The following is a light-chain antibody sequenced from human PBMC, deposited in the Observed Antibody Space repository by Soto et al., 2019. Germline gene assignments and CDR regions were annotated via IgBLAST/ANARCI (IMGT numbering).Light chain of an antibody. V-gene: IGKV3-15*01. CDR2: GAY. CDR1: QSVSSD. CDR3: QQYNDWPRGT. Sequence: EIVITQSPATLSVSPGERATLSCRASQSVSSDLAWYQQRPGQAPRLLIYGAYIRATGIPARFSGSGSATEFTLTISSLQSEDFAVYYCQQYNDWPRGTFGGGTKVDIK. J-gene: IGKJ4*01.